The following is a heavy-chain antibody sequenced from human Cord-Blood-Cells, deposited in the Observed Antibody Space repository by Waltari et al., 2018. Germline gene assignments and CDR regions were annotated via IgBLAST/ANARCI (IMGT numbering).Heavy chain of an antibody. D-gene: IGHD2-15*01. Sequence: QVQLVQSGAEVKKPGASVKVSCKVSGYTLTELSMHWVRQAPGKGLEWMGGFDPEDGETIYERKFQGRVTMTEDTSTDTAYMELSSLRSEDTAVYYCATFFPVDGAASWFDPWGQGTLVTVSS. CDR1: GYTLTELS. J-gene: IGHJ5*02. V-gene: IGHV1-24*01. CDR3: ATFFPVDGAASWFDP. CDR2: FDPEDGET.